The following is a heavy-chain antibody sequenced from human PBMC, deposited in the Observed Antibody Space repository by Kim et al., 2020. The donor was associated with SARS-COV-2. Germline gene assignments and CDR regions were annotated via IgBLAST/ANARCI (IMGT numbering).Heavy chain of an antibody. V-gene: IGHV3-48*04. CDR1: GFTFSSYS. Sequence: GGSLRLSCAASGFTFSSYSMNWVRQAPGKGLEWVSYISSSSSTIYYADSVKGRFTISRDNAKNSLYLQMNSLRAEDTAVYYCARGGALLHREVFDYWGQGTLVTVSS. CDR3: ARGGALLHREVFDY. D-gene: IGHD2-15*01. CDR2: ISSSSSTI. J-gene: IGHJ4*02.